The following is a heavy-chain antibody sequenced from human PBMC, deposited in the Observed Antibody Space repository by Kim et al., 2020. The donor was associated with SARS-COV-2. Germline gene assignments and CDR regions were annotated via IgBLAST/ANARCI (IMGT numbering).Heavy chain of an antibody. Sequence: GGSLRLSCAASGFTFSDYSMHWVRQAPGKGLEWVAIISYDGSMQYYANSVKGRFTISRDNAKNTLYLQMSSLKTDDTAIYYCARGPSKCWHFFDYWGQGTLDTVSS. J-gene: IGHJ4*02. CDR3: ARGPSKCWHFFDY. D-gene: IGHD3-10*02. V-gene: IGHV3-30*04. CDR1: GFTFSDYS. CDR2: ISYDGSMQ.